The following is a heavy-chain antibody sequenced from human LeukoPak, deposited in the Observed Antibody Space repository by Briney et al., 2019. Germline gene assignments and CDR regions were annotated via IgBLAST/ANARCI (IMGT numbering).Heavy chain of an antibody. J-gene: IGHJ4*02. CDR1: GYSISSGYY. CDR2: IYHSGST. D-gene: IGHD2-15*01. Sequence: SETLSLTCTVSGYSISSGYYWGWIRQPPGKGLEWIGSIYHSGSTYYNPSLKSRVTISVDTSKNQFSLKLSSVTAADTAVYYWARDTLPRDIVVVVAASTGSFDYWGQGTLVTVSS. V-gene: IGHV4-38-2*02. CDR3: ARDTLPRDIVVVVAASTGSFDY.